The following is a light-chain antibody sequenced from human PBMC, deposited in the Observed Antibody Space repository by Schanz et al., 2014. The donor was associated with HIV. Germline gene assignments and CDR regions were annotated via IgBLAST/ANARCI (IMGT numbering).Light chain of an antibody. J-gene: IGKJ2*01. Sequence: EIVLTQSPGTLSLSLGERATLSCRASQSVSTSYFAWYQQKPGQAPRLLIYGASTRVTGIPARFSGSGSGTEFTLTISSLEPEDFAVYYCQQRSNWPLYTFGQGTKLEIK. CDR3: QQRSNWPLYT. CDR1: QSVSTSY. CDR2: GAS. V-gene: IGKV3-11*01.